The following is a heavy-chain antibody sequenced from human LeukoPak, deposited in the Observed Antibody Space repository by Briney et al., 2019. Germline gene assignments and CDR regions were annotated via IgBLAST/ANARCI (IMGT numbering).Heavy chain of an antibody. D-gene: IGHD5-18*01. Sequence: SVKVSCKASGGTFSSYAISWVRQAPGQGLEWMGRIIPIFGIANYAQKFQGRVTITADKSTSTAYMELSSLRSEDTAVYYCASPREDTAMGQFDYWGQGTLVTVSS. CDR2: IIPIFGIA. CDR1: GGTFSSYA. J-gene: IGHJ4*02. CDR3: ASPREDTAMGQFDY. V-gene: IGHV1-69*04.